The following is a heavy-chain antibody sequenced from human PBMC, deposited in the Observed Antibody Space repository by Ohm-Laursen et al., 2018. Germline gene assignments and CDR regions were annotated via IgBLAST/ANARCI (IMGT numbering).Heavy chain of an antibody. V-gene: IGHV1-18*01. CDR2: ISAYNGNT. D-gene: IGHD3-22*01. Sequence: VSSVKVSCKVSGYTLTELSMHWVRQAPGQGLEWMGWISAYNGNTNYAQKLQGRVTMTTDTSTSTAYMELRSLRSDDTAVYYCARGRGYDSRDYYYGMDVWGQGTTVTVSS. CDR3: ARGRGYDSRDYYYGMDV. CDR1: GYTLTELS. J-gene: IGHJ6*02.